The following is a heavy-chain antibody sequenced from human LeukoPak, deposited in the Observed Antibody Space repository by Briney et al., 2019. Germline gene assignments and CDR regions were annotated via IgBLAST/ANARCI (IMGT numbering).Heavy chain of an antibody. D-gene: IGHD6-19*01. V-gene: IGHV4-34*01. CDR1: GGSFSGYY. Sequence: PSETLSLTCAVYGGSFSGYYWSWIRQPPGKGLEWIGSIYYSGSTYYNPSLKSRVTISVDTSKNQFSLKLSSVTAADTAVYYCARLRIAVADTWGQGTLVTVSS. CDR2: IYYSGST. CDR3: ARLRIAVADT. J-gene: IGHJ5*02.